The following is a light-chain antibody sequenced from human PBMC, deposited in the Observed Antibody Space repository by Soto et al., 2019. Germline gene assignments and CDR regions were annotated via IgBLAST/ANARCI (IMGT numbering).Light chain of an antibody. V-gene: IGKV1-27*01. CDR2: DAS. J-gene: IGKJ1*01. Sequence: VQMTQSPSSLSASVGDRVTITCLASQDVYTFLAWYRQRPGRAPELLIYDASTLQAGVPSRFSGDGFGTHFILTISSLQPEDVATYYCQHYNKAPWTFGQGTKV. CDR3: QHYNKAPWT. CDR1: QDVYTF.